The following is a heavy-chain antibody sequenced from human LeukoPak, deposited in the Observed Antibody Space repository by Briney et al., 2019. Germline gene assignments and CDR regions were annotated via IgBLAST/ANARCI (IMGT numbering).Heavy chain of an antibody. Sequence: GGSLRVSCAASGFISSRYDMSWVRQAPGKGLEWVSAFRGSGGNTYYADSVKGRFTIFRDNSKNTLYLQMNSLRAEDTAVYYCAKVFGGYGGYYFDSWGRGTLVTVSS. CDR1: GFISSRYD. J-gene: IGHJ4*02. V-gene: IGHV3-23*01. CDR2: FRGSGGNT. D-gene: IGHD5-12*01. CDR3: AKVFGGYGGYYFDS.